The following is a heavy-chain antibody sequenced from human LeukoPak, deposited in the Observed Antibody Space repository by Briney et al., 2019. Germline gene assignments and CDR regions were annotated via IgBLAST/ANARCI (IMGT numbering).Heavy chain of an antibody. V-gene: IGHV4-31*03. CDR1: GGSISSGGYY. CDR3: ATEGYSGSLGAFDI. Sequence: SQTLSLTCTVSGGSISSGGYYWSWIRQHPGKGLEWIGYIYYSGSTYYNPSLKSRVTISVDTSKNQFSLKLSSVTAADTAVYYCATEGYSGSLGAFDIWGQGTMVTVSS. J-gene: IGHJ3*02. D-gene: IGHD1-26*01. CDR2: IYYSGST.